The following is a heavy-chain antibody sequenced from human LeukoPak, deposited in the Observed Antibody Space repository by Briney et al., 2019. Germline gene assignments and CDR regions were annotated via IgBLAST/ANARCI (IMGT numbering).Heavy chain of an antibody. CDR2: ISSSSSYT. J-gene: IGHJ6*02. D-gene: IGHD4/OR15-4a*01. V-gene: IGHV3-11*03. CDR1: GFTFSDYY. Sequence: GGSLRLSCAASGFTFSDYYMSWIRQASGKGLEWVSYISSSSSYTNYADSVKGRVTISRDNAKNSLYLQMNSLRAEDTAVYYCARLDGAGGYYYGMDVWGQGTTVTVSS. CDR3: ARLDGAGGYYYGMDV.